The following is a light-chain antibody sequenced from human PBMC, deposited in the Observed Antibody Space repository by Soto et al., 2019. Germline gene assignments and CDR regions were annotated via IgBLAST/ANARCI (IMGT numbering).Light chain of an antibody. V-gene: IGLV1-47*02. CDR1: TSNIGTNY. CDR3: SAWDDSLSGPV. CDR2: STD. Sequence: QSVLTQPPSASGTPGQRVTISCSGTTSNIGTNYVYWYQQLPGMAPKLVMYSTDRRPLGVPGRFSGSKSGTSAFLAITGLRSEDEANYYCSAWDDSLSGPVFGGGTKLTVL. J-gene: IGLJ2*01.